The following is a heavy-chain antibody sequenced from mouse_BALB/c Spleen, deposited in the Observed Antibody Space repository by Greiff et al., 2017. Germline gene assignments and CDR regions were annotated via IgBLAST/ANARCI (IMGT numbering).Heavy chain of an antibody. J-gene: IGHJ1*01. CDR3: ARGVRLYFDV. V-gene: IGHV5-17*02. D-gene: IGHD1-2*01. CDR2: ISSGSSTI. CDR1: GFTFSSFG. Sequence: EVQLVESGGGLVQPGGSRKLSCAASGFTFSSFGMHWVRQAPEKGLEWVAYISSGSSTIYYADTVKGRFTISRDNPKNTLFLQMTSLRSEDTAMYYCARGVRLYFDVWGAGTTVTVSS.